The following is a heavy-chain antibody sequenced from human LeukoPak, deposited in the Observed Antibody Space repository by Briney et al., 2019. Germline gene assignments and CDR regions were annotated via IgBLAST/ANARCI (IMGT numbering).Heavy chain of an antibody. CDR3: ARSNFGGYYDSSGYPRIDWYFDL. D-gene: IGHD3-22*01. CDR2: ISAYNGNT. Sequence: ASVKVSCKASGYTFTSYGISWVRQAPGQGLEWMGWISAYNGNTNYAQKLLGRVTMTTDTSTSTAYMELRSLRSDDTAVYYCARSNFGGYYDSSGYPRIDWYFDLWGRGTLVTVSS. V-gene: IGHV1-18*01. J-gene: IGHJ2*01. CDR1: GYTFTSYG.